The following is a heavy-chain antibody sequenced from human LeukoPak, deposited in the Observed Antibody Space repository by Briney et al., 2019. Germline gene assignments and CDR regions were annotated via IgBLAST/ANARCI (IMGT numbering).Heavy chain of an antibody. CDR2: IYDSGTT. V-gene: IGHV3-53*01. CDR1: GFTVSSNY. J-gene: IGHJ4*02. D-gene: IGHD3-16*01. Sequence: GGSLRLSCAASGFTVSSNYMSWVRQAPGKGLEWVSIIYDSGTTYYADSVKGRFTISRDNFKNTLYLQMNTLRAEDTAVYYCASHWGGYWGQGTPVTVSS. CDR3: ASHWGGY.